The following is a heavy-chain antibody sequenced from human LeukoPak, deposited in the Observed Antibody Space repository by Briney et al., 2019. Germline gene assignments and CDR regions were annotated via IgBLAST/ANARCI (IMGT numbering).Heavy chain of an antibody. CDR3: ARGGGHSHRPPGS. V-gene: IGHV1-46*01. D-gene: IGHD1-14*01. CDR1: GYTFTTYY. Sequence: ASVKLSCKASGYTFTTYYIHWVRQAPGQGLEWMGIINPSGGSTRYAQKFQGRVTMTRDTSTSTVYMEVSSLRSEDTAVYYCARGGGHSHRPPGSWGQGTLVTDPS. J-gene: IGHJ5*02. CDR2: INPSGGST.